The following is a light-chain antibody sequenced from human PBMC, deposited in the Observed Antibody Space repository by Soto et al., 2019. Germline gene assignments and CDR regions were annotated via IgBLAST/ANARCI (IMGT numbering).Light chain of an antibody. V-gene: IGKV3-20*01. Sequence: VLTTSPGTLALSPGERAILPCWASQSINSAYLAWYQQRPGQAPRRLIYGASSRATGSPDRFRGSGSGTDFILTITRLEPEDFAVDYCQQYGSTRWTFGQGTKVDI. CDR2: GAS. CDR1: QSINSAY. CDR3: QQYGSTRWT. J-gene: IGKJ1*01.